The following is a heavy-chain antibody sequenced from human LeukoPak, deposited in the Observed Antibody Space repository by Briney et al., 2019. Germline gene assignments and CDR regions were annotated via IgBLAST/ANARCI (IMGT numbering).Heavy chain of an antibody. J-gene: IGHJ4*02. Sequence: GGSLRLSCAASGFTFSSYWMNWVRQAPGKGLEWVAVISYDGTNKYYAASVKGRFTISRDNSKNTLNLQMTSLRADDTALYFCARDLAGYCGSASCYGYYFDYWGQGTLVTVSS. CDR3: ARDLAGYCGSASCYGYYFDY. CDR2: ISYDGTNK. D-gene: IGHD2-2*01. V-gene: IGHV3-30-3*01. CDR1: GFTFSSYW.